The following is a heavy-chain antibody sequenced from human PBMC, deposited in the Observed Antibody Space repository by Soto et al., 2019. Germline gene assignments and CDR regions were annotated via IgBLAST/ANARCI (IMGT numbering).Heavy chain of an antibody. CDR2: IYYSGST. CDR1: GGSISSSSYY. CDR3: ARRGSGSYSDY. D-gene: IGHD3-10*01. V-gene: IGHV4-39*01. Sequence: SETLSHTCTLSGGSISSSSYYWGWIRQPPGKGLEWIGSIYYSGSTYYNPSLKSRVTISVDTSKNQFSLKLSSVTAADTAVYYCARRGSGSYSDYWGQGTLVTVSS. J-gene: IGHJ4*02.